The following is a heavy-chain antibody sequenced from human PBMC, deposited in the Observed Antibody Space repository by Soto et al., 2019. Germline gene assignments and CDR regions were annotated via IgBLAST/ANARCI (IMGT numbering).Heavy chain of an antibody. CDR2: IYYSGNT. V-gene: IGHV4-59*02. Sequence: SETLSLTCTVSGGSVTSYYWSWIRQPPGKGLEWIGYIYYSGNTNYNPSLKSRVTISVDTSKNQFSLKLSSVTAAATAVYYCARGFCGTNSCHNWFAPWGQGTLVTVSS. J-gene: IGHJ5*02. D-gene: IGHD2-2*01. CDR1: GGSVTSYY. CDR3: ARGFCGTNSCHNWFAP.